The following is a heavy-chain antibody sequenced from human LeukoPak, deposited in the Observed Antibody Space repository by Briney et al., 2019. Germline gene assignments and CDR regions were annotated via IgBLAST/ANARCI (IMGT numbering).Heavy chain of an antibody. Sequence: GVSLTLSCKGSGYTFTIYWIGWVRQMPGKGLEGMGVIYPSDSDTRYIPSFQGQVTIPADKPITTAYLQWSSLKASDTAMYYCARHGEYSYGYKHWGQGTLVTVSS. J-gene: IGHJ1*01. V-gene: IGHV5-51*01. CDR3: ARHGEYSYGYKH. D-gene: IGHD5-18*01. CDR1: GYTFTIYW. CDR2: IYPSDSDT.